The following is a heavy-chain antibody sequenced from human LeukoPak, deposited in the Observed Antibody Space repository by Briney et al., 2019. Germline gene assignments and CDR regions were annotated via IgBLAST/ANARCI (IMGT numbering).Heavy chain of an antibody. CDR1: GYTLTDYY. V-gene: IGHV1-2*02. CDR3: ARESTTVVTDFDF. Sequence: ASVNVSCKASGYTLTDYYVHWVRQAPGQGLEWMGWINPYSGGTKYAQKFQGRVTMTGDTSVSTAFMDLSGLGSDDTAVYYCARESTTVVTDFDFWGQGALASVSS. D-gene: IGHD4-23*01. J-gene: IGHJ4*02. CDR2: INPYSGGT.